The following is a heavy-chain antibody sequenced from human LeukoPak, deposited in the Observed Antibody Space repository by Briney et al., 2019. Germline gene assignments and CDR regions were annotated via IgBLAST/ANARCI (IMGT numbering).Heavy chain of an antibody. V-gene: IGHV4-59*08. J-gene: IGHJ4*02. CDR2: IYLSGST. CDR3: ARQGHYYDSSGYSYYFDY. D-gene: IGHD3-22*01. CDR1: GGSISSSY. Sequence: SETLSLTCTVSGGSISSSYWSWIRQPAGKGLEWIGRIYLSGSTNYNPSLKSRVTISVDTSKNQFSLKLSSVTAADTAVYYCARQGHYYDSSGYSYYFDYWGQGTLVTVSS.